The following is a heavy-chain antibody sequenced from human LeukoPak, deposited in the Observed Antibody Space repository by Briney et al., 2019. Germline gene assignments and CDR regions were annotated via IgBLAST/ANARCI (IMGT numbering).Heavy chain of an antibody. J-gene: IGHJ4*02. V-gene: IGHV4-38-2*02. Sequence: SETLSLTCTVSGYSISSGYYWGWIRQPPGKGLEWIGSIYHSGSTYYNPSLKSRVTISVDTSKNQFSLKLSSVTAADTAVYYRAMWPMVRQFDYWGQGTLVTVSS. CDR1: GYSISSGYY. CDR2: IYHSGST. CDR3: AMWPMVRQFDY. D-gene: IGHD4-23*01.